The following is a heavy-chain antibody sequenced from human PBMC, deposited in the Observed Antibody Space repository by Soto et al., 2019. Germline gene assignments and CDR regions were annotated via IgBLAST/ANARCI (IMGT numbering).Heavy chain of an antibody. V-gene: IGHV3-23*01. CDR1: GLTRSDKP. Sequence: GGSMRLSSVAPGLTRSDKPMTWARQAPRKGLEWVSVISATGATTYYADSVRGRFTISRDNSKNTLNLQMNDLRVEDTAVIYFAKSRKSTAFVFAWLFDDADLLQLWRRGTLVTGS. J-gene: IGHJ2*01. CDR3: AKSRKSTAFVFAWLFDDADLLQL. D-gene: IGHD2-15*01. CDR2: ISATGATT.